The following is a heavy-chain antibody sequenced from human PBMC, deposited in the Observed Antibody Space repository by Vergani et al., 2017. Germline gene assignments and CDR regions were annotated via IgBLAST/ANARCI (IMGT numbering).Heavy chain of an antibody. CDR3: ATPLRFLVLRWAFDI. V-gene: IGHV1-24*01. D-gene: IGHD3-3*01. Sequence: QVQLVQSGAEEKEPGASVKVSCKVSEYTLTELSIHWVRQAPGKGLEWMGGFDPEDGETVYAQKFQGRVTMTEDPSAETAYMELSSLRSEDTAMYYCATPLRFLVLRWAFDIWGQGTMVSVSS. CDR1: EYTLTELS. CDR2: FDPEDGET. J-gene: IGHJ3*02.